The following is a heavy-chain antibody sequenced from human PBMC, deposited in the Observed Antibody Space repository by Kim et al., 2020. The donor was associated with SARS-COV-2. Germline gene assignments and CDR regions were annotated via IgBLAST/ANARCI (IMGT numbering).Heavy chain of an antibody. D-gene: IGHD6-19*01. Sequence: NSNPSLQSRVTISVDKSKNQFSLKLSSVTAADTAVYYCARALAVAGIFDYWGQGTLVTVSS. J-gene: IGHJ4*02. V-gene: IGHV4-4*02. CDR3: ARALAVAGIFDY.